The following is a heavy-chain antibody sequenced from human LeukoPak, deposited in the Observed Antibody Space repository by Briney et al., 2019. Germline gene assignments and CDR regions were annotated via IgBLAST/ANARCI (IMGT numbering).Heavy chain of an antibody. CDR3: ARASVSAAARPLYYYYYMDV. Sequence: GGSLRLSCAVSGLTFSSYAMSWVRQAPGKGLEWVSGIRASGGGPTYADSVKGRFTISRDNSKNTLYLQMNSLRAEDTAVYYCARASVSAAARPLYYYYYMDVWGKGTTVTVSS. V-gene: IGHV3-23*01. J-gene: IGHJ6*03. CDR1: GLTFSSYA. D-gene: IGHD6-13*01. CDR2: IRASGGGP.